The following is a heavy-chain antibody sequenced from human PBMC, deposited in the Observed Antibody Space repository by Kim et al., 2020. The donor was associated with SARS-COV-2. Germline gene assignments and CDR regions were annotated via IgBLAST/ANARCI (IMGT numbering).Heavy chain of an antibody. CDR3: ARDQDPYSYDSSVPYFQH. V-gene: IGHV3-74*01. CDR2: INSDGSST. D-gene: IGHD3-22*01. CDR1: GFTFSSYS. Sequence: GGSLRLSCAASGFTFSSYSMHWVRQAPGKGLVWVSRINSDGSSTYYADSVKGRFTISRDNAKNTLYLQMNSLRAEDTAVYYCARDQDPYSYDSSVPYFQHWGQGTLVTVSS. J-gene: IGHJ1*01.